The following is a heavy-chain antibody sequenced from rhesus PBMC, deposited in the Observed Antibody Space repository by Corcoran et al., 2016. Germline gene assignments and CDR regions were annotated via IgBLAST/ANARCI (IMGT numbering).Heavy chain of an antibody. J-gene: IGHJ4*01. V-gene: IGHV4-165*01. CDR2: ISGSSGST. CDR3: ARESTVTTVDD. CDR1: GGSISGYY. D-gene: IGHD4-23*01. Sequence: QVKLQESGPGLVKPLETLSLTCAVSGGSISGYYWGWIRQPPGKGLEGIGYISGSSGSTDYNPSLKSRVTISTDPSKTQCSLKLGSVTAADTAVYYCARESTVTTVDDWGQGVLVTVSS.